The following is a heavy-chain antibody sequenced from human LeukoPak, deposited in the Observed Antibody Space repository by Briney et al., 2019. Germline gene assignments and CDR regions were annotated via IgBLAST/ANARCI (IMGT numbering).Heavy chain of an antibody. V-gene: IGHV5-51*01. CDR3: ARHLVRITMVRGVPRLHDAFDI. Sequence: GESLKFSCKGSEYSFASYWIGWVRETPEKGLEWMGIIYPGDSDTSYRPSFQGQVTISAEKSSTTAYLQWSSLKASDTAMYYCARHLVRITMVRGVPRLHDAFDIWGQGTMVTVSS. D-gene: IGHD3-10*01. CDR2: IYPGDSDT. CDR1: EYSFASYW. J-gene: IGHJ3*02.